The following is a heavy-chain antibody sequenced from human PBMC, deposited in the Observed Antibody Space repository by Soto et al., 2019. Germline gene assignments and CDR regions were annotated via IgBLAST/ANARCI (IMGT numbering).Heavy chain of an antibody. CDR2: IWYDGSNK. V-gene: IGHV3-33*01. J-gene: IGHJ4*01. CDR3: ARDPNPLSGYQPNFLDY. CDR1: GFTFSSYG. D-gene: IGHD5-12*01. Sequence: QVQLVESGGGVGQPGRSLRLSCAASGFTFSSYGMHWVRQAPGKGLEWVAVIWYDGSNKYYAGSVKGRFTISRDNSKNTLYLQIDGLRAEDTAGYYCARDPNPLSGYQPNFLDYWGHGTLVTVSS.